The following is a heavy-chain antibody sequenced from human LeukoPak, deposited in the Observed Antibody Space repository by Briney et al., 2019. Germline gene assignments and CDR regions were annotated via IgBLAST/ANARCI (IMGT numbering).Heavy chain of an antibody. CDR2: ISSSSSYI. J-gene: IGHJ4*02. D-gene: IGHD6-19*01. V-gene: IGHV3-21*01. Sequence: GGSLRLSCAASGFTFSSYSMNWVRQAPGKGLEWVSSISSSSSYIYYADSVKGRFTISRDNAKNSLYLQMNSLRAEDTAVYYCARDPPAPGIAVAGTGGRDYWGQGTLVTVSS. CDR3: ARDPPAPGIAVAGTGGRDY. CDR1: GFTFSSYS.